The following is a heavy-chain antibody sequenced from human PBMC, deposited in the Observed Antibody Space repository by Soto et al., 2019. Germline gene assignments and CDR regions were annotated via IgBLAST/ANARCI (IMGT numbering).Heavy chain of an antibody. J-gene: IGHJ4*02. Sequence: SETLSLTCTVSGGSISSTNYYWGWIRQPPGKGLEWIGSVYYGGSTFYNPSLKSRVSISLHTSKNQFSLKLSSVTAADTAVYYCARLSGRPYWGQGSLVTVSS. CDR2: VYYGGST. CDR1: GGSISSTNYY. CDR3: ARLSGRPY. V-gene: IGHV4-39*01. D-gene: IGHD6-19*01.